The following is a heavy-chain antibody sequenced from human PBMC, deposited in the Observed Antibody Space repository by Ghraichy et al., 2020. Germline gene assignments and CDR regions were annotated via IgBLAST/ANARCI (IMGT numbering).Heavy chain of an antibody. CDR1: GFIFSSYA. J-gene: IGHJ6*02. Sequence: GGSLRLSCAASGFIFSSYAMSWVRQAPGKGLEWVSGISGSGGDTYYADSVKGRFTISRDNSKNTLYLQMNSLRAEDTAVYYCAKGIAAGTSTISYFYDGMAVCGQGTPVTVCS. V-gene: IGHV3-23*01. CDR3: AKGIAAGTSTISYFYDGMAV. D-gene: IGHD6-13*01. CDR2: ISGSGGDT.